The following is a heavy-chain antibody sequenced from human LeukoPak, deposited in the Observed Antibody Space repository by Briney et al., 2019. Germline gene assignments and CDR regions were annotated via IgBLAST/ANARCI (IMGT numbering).Heavy chain of an antibody. CDR2: INPNSGDT. V-gene: IGHV1-2*06. J-gene: IGHJ4*02. Sequence: ASVKVSCKASGYSLTGYHMHWVRQAPGQGLEWMGRINPNSGDTNYAQKFQGRVTMTRDTSISTAYMELSRLISDDTAVYYCARDYCSSTSCLFDYWGQGTLVTVSS. D-gene: IGHD2-2*01. CDR1: GYSLTGYH. CDR3: ARDYCSSTSCLFDY.